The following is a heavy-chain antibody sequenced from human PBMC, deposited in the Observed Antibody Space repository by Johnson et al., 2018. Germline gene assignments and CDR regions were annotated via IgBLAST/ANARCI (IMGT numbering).Heavy chain of an antibody. D-gene: IGHD1-26*01. CDR2: IYYSGST. V-gene: IGHV4-59*01. Sequence: QVQLQESGPGLVKPTETLSLTCTVSGGSISSYYWSWIRQPPGKGLEWIGYIYYSGSTNYNPSLKSRVTISVDTSKNQFSLKLSPVTPAATAVYYCARDVGSGFFDIWGQGTMVTVSS. CDR1: GGSISSYY. J-gene: IGHJ3*02. CDR3: ARDVGSGFFDI.